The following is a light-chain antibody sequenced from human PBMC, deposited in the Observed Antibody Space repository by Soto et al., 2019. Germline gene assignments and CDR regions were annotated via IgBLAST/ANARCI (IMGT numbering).Light chain of an antibody. CDR2: GAS. CDR3: HQYDSSPLT. Sequence: EIVLTQSPGTLSLSPGERATLSCRACQSVSSSYLAWYQQKPGQAPRLLIYGASSRATGIPDRFSGSGSGTDFTLTISRLEPEDFAVYYCHQYDSSPLTFGGGTKVEIK. CDR1: QSVSSSY. V-gene: IGKV3-20*01. J-gene: IGKJ4*01.